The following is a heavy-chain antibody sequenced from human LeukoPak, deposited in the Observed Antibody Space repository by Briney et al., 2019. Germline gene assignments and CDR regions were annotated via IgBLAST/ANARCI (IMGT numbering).Heavy chain of an antibody. CDR2: IYGGGST. D-gene: IGHD4-23*01. CDR3: APGGNEAFDI. V-gene: IGHV3-53*01. J-gene: IGHJ3*02. Sequence: GGSLRLSCAASGLIVSRNYMSWVRLAPGKGLEWVSVIYGGGSTYYADSVKGRFTISRDNSKNTLYLQMNSLRAEDTAVYYCAPGGNEAFDIWGQGTMVTVS. CDR1: GLIVSRNY.